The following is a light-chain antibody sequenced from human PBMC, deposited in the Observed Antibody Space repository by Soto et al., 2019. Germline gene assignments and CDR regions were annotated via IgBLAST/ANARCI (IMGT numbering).Light chain of an antibody. CDR2: GAF. CDR1: QSVSSY. Sequence: EIVLTQSPATLSLSPGERATLSCRASQSVSSYLARYQQKPGQPPRLLIYGAFNRAAGIPARFSGSGSGTDFTLTISSLEPEDSAVYYCQQRNIWPPVTFGQGTRLEIK. CDR3: QQRNIWPPVT. V-gene: IGKV3-11*01. J-gene: IGKJ5*01.